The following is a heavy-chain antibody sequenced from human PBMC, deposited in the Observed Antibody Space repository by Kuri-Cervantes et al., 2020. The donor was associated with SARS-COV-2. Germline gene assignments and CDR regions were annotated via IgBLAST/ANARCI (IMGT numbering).Heavy chain of an antibody. D-gene: IGHD2-15*01. J-gene: IGHJ2*01. CDR1: GFTFDDYA. V-gene: IGHV3-9*01. CDR2: ISWNSGSI. CDR3: AKESWYEDSRLGYFDL. Sequence: LSLTCAASGFTFDDYAMHWVRQAPGKGLEWVSGISWNSGSIGYADSVKVRFTISGDNAKNSLYLQMNSLRAEGTALYYCAKESWYEDSRLGYFDLWGRGTLVTVSS.